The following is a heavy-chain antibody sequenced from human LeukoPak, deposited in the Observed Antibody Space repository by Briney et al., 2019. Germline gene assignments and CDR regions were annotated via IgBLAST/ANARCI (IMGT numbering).Heavy chain of an antibody. J-gene: IGHJ5*02. D-gene: IGHD1-26*01. CDR3: ARSGSYYFFWFDP. Sequence: PSETLSLTCTVSGGSISSYYWSWIRQPPGKGLEWIGYIYYSGSTNYNPSLKSRVTISVDTSKNQFSLKLSSVTAADTAVYYCARSGSYYFFWFDPWGQGTLVTVSS. CDR1: GGSISSYY. CDR2: IYYSGST. V-gene: IGHV4-59*01.